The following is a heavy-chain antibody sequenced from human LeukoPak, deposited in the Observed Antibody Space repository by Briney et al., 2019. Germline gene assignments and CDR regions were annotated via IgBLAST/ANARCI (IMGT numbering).Heavy chain of an antibody. Sequence: GASVKVSCKASGYTFTSYDINWVRQATGQGLEWMGWMNPNSGNTDYAQKFQGRVTMTRNTSISTAYMELSSLRSEDTAVYYCARGVRIRREVPAAIRVYYYYYMDVWGKGTTVTVSS. CDR1: GYTFTSYD. D-gene: IGHD2-2*02. J-gene: IGHJ6*03. CDR3: ARGVRIRREVPAAIRVYYYYYMDV. CDR2: MNPNSGNT. V-gene: IGHV1-8*01.